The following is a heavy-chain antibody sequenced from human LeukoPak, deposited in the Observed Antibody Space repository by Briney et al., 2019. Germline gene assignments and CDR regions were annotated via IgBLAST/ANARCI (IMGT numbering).Heavy chain of an antibody. J-gene: IGHJ4*02. CDR1: GGSISSSTYY. CDR2: IYYSGNT. D-gene: IGHD3-10*01. Sequence: SETLSLTCTVSGGSISSSTYYWGWIRQPPGKGLEWIGSIYYSGNTYYNPSLKSRVTISVDTSKNQFSLKLSSVTAADTAVYYCARVRAQYYYGSGSYPRYFDYWGQGTLVTVSS. V-gene: IGHV4-39*07. CDR3: ARVRAQYYYGSGSYPRYFDY.